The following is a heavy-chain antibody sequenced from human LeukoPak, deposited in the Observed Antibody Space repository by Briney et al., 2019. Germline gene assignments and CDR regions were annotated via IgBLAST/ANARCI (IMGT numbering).Heavy chain of an antibody. D-gene: IGHD6-13*01. Sequence: KASETLSLTCTVSGGSISSYYWSWIRQPPGKGLEWIGYIYYSGSTNYNPSLKSRVTISVDTSKNQFSLKLSSVTAADTAVYYCARDSATAGAGTRNWFDPWGQGTLVTVSS. CDR2: IYYSGST. CDR3: ARDSATAGAGTRNWFDP. V-gene: IGHV4-59*01. CDR1: GGSISSYY. J-gene: IGHJ5*02.